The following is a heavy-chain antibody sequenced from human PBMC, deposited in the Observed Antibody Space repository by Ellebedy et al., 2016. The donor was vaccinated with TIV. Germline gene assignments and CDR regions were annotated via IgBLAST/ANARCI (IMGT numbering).Heavy chain of an antibody. CDR3: AKLAGVHVWYFDY. Sequence: GESLKISCAASGFTFNSHAMSSVRQTPPKGLEWVSAISTSGGRTYYADSVKGRFTSSRDNAKNTLYLPVNSLTAEDTAVYYCAKLAGVHVWYFDYWGQGTLVTVSS. D-gene: IGHD2-21*01. CDR1: GFTFNSHA. V-gene: IGHV3-23*01. J-gene: IGHJ4*02. CDR2: ISTSGGRT.